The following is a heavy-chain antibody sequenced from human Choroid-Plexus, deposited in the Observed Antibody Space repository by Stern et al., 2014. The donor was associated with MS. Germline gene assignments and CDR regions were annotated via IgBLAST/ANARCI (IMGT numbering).Heavy chain of an antibody. CDR1: GFTFGSCA. CDR2: VSYDGSNK. Sequence: VQLVQSGGGVVQPGRPLRLSCVASGFTFGSCAMHWVRQAPGKGLEWVAGVSYDGSNKYYADSVKGRFTISRDNSQNTLYIQMSRLRPDDTAFYFFAKDRQYLTFFFDHWGQGSLVTVSS. CDR3: AKDRQYLTFFFDH. J-gene: IGHJ5*02. D-gene: IGHD2/OR15-2a*01. V-gene: IGHV3-30*18.